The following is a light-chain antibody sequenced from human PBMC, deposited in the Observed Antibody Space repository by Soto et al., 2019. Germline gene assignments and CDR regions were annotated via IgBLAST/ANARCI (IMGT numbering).Light chain of an antibody. V-gene: IGKV3-11*01. Sequence: EIVLTRSPATLSLSPGERATLSWSASQSVRSYLAWYQQKPGQTLRLLIYDASNRATGIPARFSGSGSGTNFTLTISSLEPEVFAVYYCQQRSNWSYTFGQGTKLEIK. CDR1: QSVRSY. CDR2: DAS. CDR3: QQRSNWSYT. J-gene: IGKJ2*01.